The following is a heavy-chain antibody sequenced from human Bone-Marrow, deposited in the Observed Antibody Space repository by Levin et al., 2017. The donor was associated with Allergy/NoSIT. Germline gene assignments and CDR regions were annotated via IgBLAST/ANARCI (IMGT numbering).Heavy chain of an antibody. CDR3: VKEKSTIYFDY. V-gene: IGHV3-43*01. CDR2: INWDGTTK. J-gene: IGHJ4*02. D-gene: IGHD2-2*01. CDR1: GFIFDDYP. Sequence: GSLRLSCEAAGFIFDDYPIHWVRQAPGKGLEWVSLINWDGTTKYYADSVKGRFSISRDNSKNSLYLQMNSLRIEDTALYYCVKEKSTIYFDYWGQGTLVTVSS.